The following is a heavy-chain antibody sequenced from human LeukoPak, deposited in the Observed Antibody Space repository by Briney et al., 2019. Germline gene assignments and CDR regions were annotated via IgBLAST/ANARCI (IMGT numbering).Heavy chain of an antibody. J-gene: IGHJ4*02. CDR2: ICAYNGNT. V-gene: IGHV1-18*01. CDR1: GYTFTSYG. Sequence: GSAVKVSCKASGYTFTSYGISWVRQAPGQGLEWMGWICAYNGNTNFAQKLQGRVTMTTDTSTSTAYMDLRSLRSDDTAVYYCARDQAATNTQVRFCLDWGQGTLVTVSS. CDR3: ARDQAATNTQVRFCLD. D-gene: IGHD3-9*01.